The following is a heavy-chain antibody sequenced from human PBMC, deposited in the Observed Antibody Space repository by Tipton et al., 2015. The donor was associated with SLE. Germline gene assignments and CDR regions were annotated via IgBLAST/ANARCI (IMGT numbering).Heavy chain of an antibody. Sequence: SLRLSCTVSGFTFNNYDIYWVRQPQGKGLEWVAVVWHDGTFRFYPDSMKARFTISRDNSKNTSYLQMNTLRVDDTAVYYCARSSRSMPSYFDLWGRGTRVTVSS. CDR1: GFTFNNYD. V-gene: IGHV3-33*07. D-gene: IGHD2/OR15-2a*01. CDR2: VWHDGTFR. CDR3: ARSSRSMPSYFDL. J-gene: IGHJ4*02.